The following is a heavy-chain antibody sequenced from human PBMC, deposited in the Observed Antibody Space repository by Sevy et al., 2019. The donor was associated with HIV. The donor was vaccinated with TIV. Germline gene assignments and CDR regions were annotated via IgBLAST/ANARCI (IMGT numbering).Heavy chain of an antibody. CDR2: IKQDGSEK. Sequence: GGSLRLSCAASGFTFSSYWMSWVRQAPGKGLEWVANIKQDGSEKYYVDSVKGRFTISRDNAKNSLYLQMNSLRAEDTAVYYCARFAVVVPAASEYYYYYGMDVWGHGTTVTVSS. D-gene: IGHD2-2*01. CDR1: GFTFSSYW. J-gene: IGHJ6*02. CDR3: ARFAVVVPAASEYYYYYGMDV. V-gene: IGHV3-7*01.